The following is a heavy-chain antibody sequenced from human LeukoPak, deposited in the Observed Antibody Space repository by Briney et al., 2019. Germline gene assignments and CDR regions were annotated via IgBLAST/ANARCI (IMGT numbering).Heavy chain of an antibody. D-gene: IGHD3-16*01. CDR3: ARGGKKIMITFGGASTKGFDY. CDR2: VSGANNYI. Sequence: GGSLRLSCAASGFTFSSYSMNCVRQAPGKGLEWVSSVSGANNYIYYTDSVKGRFTISRDNAKNSLYLQMNSLRAEDTAVYYCARGGKKIMITFGGASTKGFDYWGQGTLVTVSS. J-gene: IGHJ4*02. CDR1: GFTFSSYS. V-gene: IGHV3-21*01.